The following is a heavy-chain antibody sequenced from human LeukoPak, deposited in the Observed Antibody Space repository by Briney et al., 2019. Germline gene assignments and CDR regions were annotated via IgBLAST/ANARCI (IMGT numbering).Heavy chain of an antibody. CDR1: GGSISSGGYY. CDR3: ARGPGAMIVVAAFDY. CDR2: IYHSGST. D-gene: IGHD3-22*01. Sequence: PSQTLSLTCTVSGGSISSGGYYWSWIRQPPGKGLEWIGYIYHSGSTYYNPSLKSRVTISVDRSKNQFSLKLSSVTAADTAVYCCARGPGAMIVVAAFDYWGQGTLVTVSS. V-gene: IGHV4-30-2*01. J-gene: IGHJ4*02.